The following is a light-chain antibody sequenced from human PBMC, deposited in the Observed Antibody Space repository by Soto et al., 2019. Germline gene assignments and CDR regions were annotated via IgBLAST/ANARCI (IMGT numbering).Light chain of an antibody. J-gene: IGKJ5*01. CDR1: QNINNY. CDR2: STS. V-gene: IGKV1-39*01. Sequence: DIQMTQSPSSLSASVGDRVTVTCRTSQNINNYLNSYQQRPGKAPKLLIYSTSTVQSGVPLRFSGSVSGTNFPLTINSRQPEAFATYFCDQTYSTPVTVGQGPLLEIK. CDR3: DQTYSTPVT.